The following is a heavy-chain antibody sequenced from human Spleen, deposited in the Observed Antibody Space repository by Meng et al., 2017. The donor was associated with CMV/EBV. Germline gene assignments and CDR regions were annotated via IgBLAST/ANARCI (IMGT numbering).Heavy chain of an antibody. CDR1: GYTFTGYY. J-gene: IGHJ4*02. CDR2: INPNSGGT. V-gene: IGHV1-2*02. CDR3: AREAPIVVVPAAMLDY. D-gene: IGHD2-2*01. Sequence: QVRLVASGAEVKRPGASVKVSCKASGYTFTGYYMHWVRQAPGQGLEWMGWINPNSGGTNYAQKFQGRVTMTRDTSTSTAYMELRSLRSDDTAVYYCAREAPIVVVPAAMLDYWGQGTLVTVSS.